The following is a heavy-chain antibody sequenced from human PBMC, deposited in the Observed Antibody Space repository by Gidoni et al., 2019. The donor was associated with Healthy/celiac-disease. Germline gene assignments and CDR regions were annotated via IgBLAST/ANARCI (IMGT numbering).Heavy chain of an antibody. CDR3: AKVEQWLITYYYYGMDV. CDR1: GFTFSSYA. D-gene: IGHD6-19*01. J-gene: IGHJ6*02. CDR2: ISGSGGST. V-gene: IGHV3-23*01. Sequence: EVQLLASGGGLVQPGGSLRLSCAASGFTFSSYAMSWVRQAPGKGLEWVSAISGSGGSTYYADSVKGRFTISRDNSKNTLYLQMNSLRAEDTAVYYCAKVEQWLITYYYYGMDVWGQGTTVTVSS.